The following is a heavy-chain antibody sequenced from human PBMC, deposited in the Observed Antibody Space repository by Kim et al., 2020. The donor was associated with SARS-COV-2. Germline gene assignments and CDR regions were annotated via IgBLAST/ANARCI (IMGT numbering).Heavy chain of an antibody. CDR3: AKDGPTGASSDY. Sequence: GGSLRLSCAASGFTFSSYTMTWVRQAPGKGLEWVSAITNSGDSTYYADFVKGRFTISRDNSENTLYPQMNSLRAEDTAVYYCAKDGPTGASSDYWGQGTLVTVSS. J-gene: IGHJ4*02. V-gene: IGHV3-23*01. CDR2: ITNSGDST. CDR1: GFTFSSYT. D-gene: IGHD1-26*01.